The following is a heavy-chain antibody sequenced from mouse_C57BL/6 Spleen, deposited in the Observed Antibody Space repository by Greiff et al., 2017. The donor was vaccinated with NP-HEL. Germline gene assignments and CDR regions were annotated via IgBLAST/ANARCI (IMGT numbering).Heavy chain of an antibody. CDR3: TVDYDYDVAY. V-gene: IGHV6-3*01. J-gene: IGHJ3*01. CDR1: GFTFSNYW. D-gene: IGHD2-4*01. Sequence: EVKLQESGGGLVQPGGSMKLSCVASGFTFSNYWMNWVRQSPEKGLEWVAQIRLKSDNYATHYAESVKGRFTISRDDSKSSVYLQMNNLRAEDTGIYSCTVDYDYDVAYWGQGTLVTVSA. CDR2: IRLKSDNYAT.